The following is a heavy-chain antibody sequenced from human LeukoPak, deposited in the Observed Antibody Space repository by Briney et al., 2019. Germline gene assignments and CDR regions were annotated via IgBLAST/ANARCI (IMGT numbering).Heavy chain of an antibody. V-gene: IGHV4-61*02. Sequence: SETLSLTCTVSGGSISSGGYYWSWIRQPAGKGLEWIGRSYASGNTNYNPSLTSRVIMSIDTSKNQFSLKLTSVTAADTAVYYCARYSSGDRGSFDYWGQGTLVTVSS. D-gene: IGHD6-19*01. CDR2: SYASGNT. J-gene: IGHJ4*02. CDR1: GGSISSGGYY. CDR3: ARYSSGDRGSFDY.